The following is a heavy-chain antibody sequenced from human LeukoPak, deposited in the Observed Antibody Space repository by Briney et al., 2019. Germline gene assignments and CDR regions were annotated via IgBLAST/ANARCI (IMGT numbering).Heavy chain of an antibody. J-gene: IGHJ6*02. CDR2: IYYSGST. CDR1: GGSISSGDYY. CDR3: ARGSLEWNDGDV. V-gene: IGHV4-30-4*01. D-gene: IGHD1-1*01. Sequence: SETLSLTCTVSGGSISSGDYYWSWIRQPPGKGLEWIGYIYYSGSTYYNPSLKSRVTISVDTSKNQFSLKLSSVTAADTAVYYCARGSLEWNDGDVWGQGTTVTVSS.